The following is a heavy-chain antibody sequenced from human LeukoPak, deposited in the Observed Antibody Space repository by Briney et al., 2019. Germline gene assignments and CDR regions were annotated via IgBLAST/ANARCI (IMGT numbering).Heavy chain of an antibody. CDR3: VREGEGPLSKDFDY. V-gene: IGHV1-2*02. CDR2: IGPHSTFT. Sequence: ASMKVSCKSSVFTFTDHYIHWVRQGPGQGLEGMGYIGPHSTFTSSPQEFQGRVTMTRDASMSTAYMELTRLTSDDTAVYYCVREGEGPLSKDFDYWGQGTLVTVSS. D-gene: IGHD2/OR15-2a*01. J-gene: IGHJ4*02. CDR1: VFTFTDHY.